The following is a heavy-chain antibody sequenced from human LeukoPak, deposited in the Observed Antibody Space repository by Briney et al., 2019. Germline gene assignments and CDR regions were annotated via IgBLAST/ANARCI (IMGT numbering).Heavy chain of an antibody. J-gene: IGHJ6*04. D-gene: IGHD3-10*02. Sequence: PGGSLRLSCAATGFTFSDYFMNWVRQAPGKGLEWVSYISSSGSTIYYADSVKGRFTISRDNAKNSLYLQMNSLRAEDTSVYYCAELGITMIGGVWGKGTTVAISS. CDR2: ISSSGSTI. CDR1: GFTFSDYF. CDR3: AELGITMIGGV. V-gene: IGHV3-11*04.